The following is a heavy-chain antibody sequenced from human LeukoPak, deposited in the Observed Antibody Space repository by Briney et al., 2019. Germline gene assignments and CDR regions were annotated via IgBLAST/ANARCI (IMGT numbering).Heavy chain of an antibody. CDR2: ISAYNGNT. Sequence: ASVDASLQGFGCVLNRFRLGRVPPAPGQGVELVGGISAYNGNTNYAQKLQGRVTMTTDTSTSTAYMELRSLRSDDTAVYYCARVPMYSSSWYYFDYWGQGTLVTVSS. CDR3: ARVPMYSSSWYYFDY. V-gene: IGHV1-18*01. CDR1: GCVLNRFR. D-gene: IGHD6-13*01. J-gene: IGHJ4*02.